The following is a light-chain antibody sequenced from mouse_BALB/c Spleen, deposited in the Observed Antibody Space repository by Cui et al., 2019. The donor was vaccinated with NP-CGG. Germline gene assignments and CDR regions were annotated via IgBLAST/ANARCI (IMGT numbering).Light chain of an antibody. Sequence: QALLTQPSALTTSPGETVTLTCRSSTGTITTSNYANWVQEKPDHLFTGLIGGTNNRAPGVPARFSGSLIGDKAALTITGAQTEDEALYFCALWYSNHWVFGGGTKLTVL. CDR1: TGTITTSNY. J-gene: IGLJ1*01. CDR3: ALWYSNHWV. CDR2: GTN. V-gene: IGLV1*01.